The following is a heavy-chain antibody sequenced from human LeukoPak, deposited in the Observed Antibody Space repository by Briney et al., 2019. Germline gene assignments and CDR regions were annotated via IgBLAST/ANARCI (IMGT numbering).Heavy chain of an antibody. CDR1: GGSFSGYY. V-gene: IGHV4-34*01. CDR3: ARKRGGNQFDF. J-gene: IGHJ4*02. D-gene: IGHD4-23*01. Sequence: SETLSLTCAVYGGSFSGYYWSWIRQPPGKGLEWIGEINHSGSTNYNPSLKSRVTISVDTSKNQFSLKLSSVTAADTAVYYCARKRGGNQFDFWGQGTLVTVSS. CDR2: INHSGST.